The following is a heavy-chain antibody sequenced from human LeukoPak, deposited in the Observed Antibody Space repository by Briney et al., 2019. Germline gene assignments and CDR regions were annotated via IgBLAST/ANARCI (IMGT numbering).Heavy chain of an antibody. Sequence: SETLSLTCTVSGGSISSYYWSWIRQPPGKGLEWIGYIYYSGSTNYNPSLKSRVTISVDTSKNQFSLKLSSVTAADTAVYYCARARYSSGWYPWYFDYWGQGTLVTVSS. CDR2: IYYSGST. V-gene: IGHV4-59*08. CDR3: ARARYSSGWYPWYFDY. CDR1: GGSISSYY. D-gene: IGHD6-19*01. J-gene: IGHJ4*02.